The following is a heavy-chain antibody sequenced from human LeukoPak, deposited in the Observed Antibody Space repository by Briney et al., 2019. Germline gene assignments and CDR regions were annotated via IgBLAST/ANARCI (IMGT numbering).Heavy chain of an antibody. J-gene: IGHJ4*02. D-gene: IGHD3-10*01. CDR1: GFTFSDYY. Sequence: GGSLRLSCAASGFTFSDYYMSWIRQAPGKGLEWVSYISSSGSTIYYADSVKGRFTISRDNAKNSLYLQMNSLRAEDTAVYYCARDSYYYDSGSQTWDYWGQGTLVTVSS. V-gene: IGHV3-11*01. CDR3: ARDSYYYDSGSQTWDY. CDR2: ISSSGSTI.